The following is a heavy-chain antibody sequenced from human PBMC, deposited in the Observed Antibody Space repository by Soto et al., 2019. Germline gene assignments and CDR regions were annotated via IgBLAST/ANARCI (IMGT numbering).Heavy chain of an antibody. J-gene: IGHJ3*02. CDR3: VKDGGTAQVIAVAGTRDAFDI. CDR1: GFTFSSYA. V-gene: IGHV3-64D*06. CDR2: ISSNGGST. D-gene: IGHD6-19*01. Sequence: EVQLVESGGGLVQPGGSLRLSCSASGFTFSSYAMHWVRQAPGKGLEYVSAISSNGGSTYYADSVKGRFTISRDNSKNTLYLQMSSLRAEDTAVYYCVKDGGTAQVIAVAGTRDAFDIWGQGTMVTVSS.